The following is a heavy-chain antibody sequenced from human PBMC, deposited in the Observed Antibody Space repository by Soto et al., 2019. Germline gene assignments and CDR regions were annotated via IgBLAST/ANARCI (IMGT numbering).Heavy chain of an antibody. CDR1: GCSISIGDYY. CDR3: ARGPIAARLGY. D-gene: IGHD6-6*01. Sequence: PSETLSLTCTVSGCSISIGDYYWSWIRQPPGKGLEWIGYIYYSGSTYYNPSLKSRVTVSVDTSKNQFSLKLSSVTAADTAVYYCARGPIAARLGYWGQGTLVTVSS. V-gene: IGHV4-30-4*01. CDR2: IYYSGST. J-gene: IGHJ4*02.